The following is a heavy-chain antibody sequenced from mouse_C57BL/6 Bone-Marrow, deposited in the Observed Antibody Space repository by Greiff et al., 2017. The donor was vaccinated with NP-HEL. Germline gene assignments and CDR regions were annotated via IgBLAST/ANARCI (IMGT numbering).Heavy chain of an antibody. J-gene: IGHJ1*03. CDR1: GYTFTDYN. Sequence: EVQLQQSGPELVKPGASVKIPCKASGYTFTDYNMDWVKQSHGKSLEWIGDINPNNGGTIYNQKFKGKATLTVDKSSSTAYMELRSLTSEDTAVYYCARLLLWSSYWYFDVWGTGTTVTVSS. CDR2: INPNNGGT. D-gene: IGHD2-10*01. CDR3: ARLLLWSSYWYFDV. V-gene: IGHV1-18*01.